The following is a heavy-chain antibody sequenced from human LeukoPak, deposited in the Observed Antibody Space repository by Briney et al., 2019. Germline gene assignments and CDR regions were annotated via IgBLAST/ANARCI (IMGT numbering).Heavy chain of an antibody. CDR1: GFIFSNYA. CDR2: ITTNGGAA. D-gene: IGHD3-22*01. CDR3: VTGHYYDSSGHYPF. Sequence: GGSLRLSCSASGFIFSNYAMHWVRQAPGKGLEYVSGITTNGGAADYADSLKGRFIISRDKSKNMLFLQMSSLTAEDTAVYHCVTGHYYDSSGHYPFWGQGTLVTVSS. J-gene: IGHJ4*02. V-gene: IGHV3-64D*09.